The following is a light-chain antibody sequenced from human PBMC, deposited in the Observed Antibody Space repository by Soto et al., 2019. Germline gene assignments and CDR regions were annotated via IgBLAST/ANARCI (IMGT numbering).Light chain of an antibody. CDR3: HQRSNWPLT. J-gene: IGKJ4*01. CDR2: DVS. Sequence: EVVLTQSPDTLSLSPGGSATLSCRASQSVSSYLAWYQQRPGQALRLLIYDVSKRATGIPARFSGSGSRTDFTLTITSLEPEDVAIYFCHQRSNWPLTFGGGTKLEIK. V-gene: IGKV3-11*01. CDR1: QSVSSY.